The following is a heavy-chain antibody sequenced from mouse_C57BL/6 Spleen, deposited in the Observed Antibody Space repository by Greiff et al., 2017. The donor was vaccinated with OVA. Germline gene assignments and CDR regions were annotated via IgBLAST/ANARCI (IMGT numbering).Heavy chain of an antibody. D-gene: IGHD2-4*01. Sequence: QVQLKQPGAELVKPGASVKMSCKASGYTFTSYWITWVKQRPGQGLEWIGDIYPGSGSTNYNEKFKSKATLTVDTSSSTAYMQLSSLTSEDSAVYYGARDDYDGGYYYAMDYWGQGTSVTVSS. J-gene: IGHJ4*01. CDR3: ARDDYDGGYYYAMDY. CDR2: IYPGSGST. CDR1: GYTFTSYW. V-gene: IGHV1-55*01.